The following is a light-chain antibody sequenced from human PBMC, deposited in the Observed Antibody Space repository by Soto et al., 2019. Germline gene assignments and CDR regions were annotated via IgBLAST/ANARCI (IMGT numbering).Light chain of an antibody. Sequence: EIVLTQSPGTLSLSPGERATLSCRASQSAWNNYLAWYQQKPGQAPRLLIYGASSRATGIPEKFSGSGSGTDFTLTISRLEPEDFAVYYCHHYGSSPQTFGQGTKVDIK. CDR2: GAS. CDR1: QSAWNNY. CDR3: HHYGSSPQT. J-gene: IGKJ1*01. V-gene: IGKV3-20*01.